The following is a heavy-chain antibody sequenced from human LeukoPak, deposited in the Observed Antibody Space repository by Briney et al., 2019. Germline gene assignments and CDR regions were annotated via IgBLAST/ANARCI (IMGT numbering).Heavy chain of an antibody. Sequence: GGSPRLSCAASGFTVSSNYMSSVRQAPGKGLEWVSVIYSGGTTYHADSVKGRFTISRDNSKNTLYLQMNSLRAEDTAVYYCARVGADGGSYSGYFQHWGQGTLVTVSS. J-gene: IGHJ1*01. CDR2: IYSGGTT. CDR3: ARVGADGGSYSGYFQH. V-gene: IGHV3-53*01. D-gene: IGHD1-26*01. CDR1: GFTVSSNY.